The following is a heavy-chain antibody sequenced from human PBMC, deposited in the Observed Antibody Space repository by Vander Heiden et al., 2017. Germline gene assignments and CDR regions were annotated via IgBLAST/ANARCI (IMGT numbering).Heavy chain of an antibody. V-gene: IGHV4-4*07. CDR3: ARSAQEHRQIGTGIYYDY. J-gene: IGHJ4*02. Sequence: QVQLQESGPGLVNPSETLSLTCTVSGGSITSYYWSWIRQPAGKGLEWIGRIYSSGNTDYNPSLKSRVTMSVDRSKNQFSLKLSSVTAADTAVYYCARSAQEHRQIGTGIYYDYWGQGTLVTVAS. CDR2: IYSSGNT. CDR1: GGSITSYY. D-gene: IGHD3-10*01.